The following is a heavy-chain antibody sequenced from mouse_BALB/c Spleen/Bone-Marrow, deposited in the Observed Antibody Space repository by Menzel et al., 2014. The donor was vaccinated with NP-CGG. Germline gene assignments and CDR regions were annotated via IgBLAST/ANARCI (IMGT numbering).Heavy chain of an antibody. D-gene: IGHD2-4*01. CDR3: ARGEGLRRSYYALDY. Sequence: VQVVESGAELVRPGASVKLSCKASGYTFTSYWINWVKQRPGQGLEWIGNIYPSDSYTNYNQKFKDKATLTVDKSSSTAYMQLSSTTSEDSAVFYCARGEGLRRSYYALDYWGQGTSVTVSS. CDR2: IYPSDSYT. V-gene: IGHV1-69*02. J-gene: IGHJ4*01. CDR1: GYTFTSYW.